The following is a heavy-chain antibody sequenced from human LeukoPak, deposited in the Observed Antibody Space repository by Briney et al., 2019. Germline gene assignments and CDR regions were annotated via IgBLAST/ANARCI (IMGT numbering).Heavy chain of an antibody. D-gene: IGHD2-2*01. Sequence: PSETLSLTCTVSGGSISSYYWSWFRQPPGKGLEWIGYIYYSGSTNYNPSLKSRVTISVDTSKNQFSLKLSSVTAADTAVYYCARVRQDIVVVPAAEGYFDYWGQGTLVTVSS. CDR3: ARVRQDIVVVPAAEGYFDY. CDR2: IYYSGST. CDR1: GGSISSYY. J-gene: IGHJ4*02. V-gene: IGHV4-59*01.